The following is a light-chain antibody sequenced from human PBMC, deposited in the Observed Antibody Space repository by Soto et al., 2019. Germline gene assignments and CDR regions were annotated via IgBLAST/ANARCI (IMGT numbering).Light chain of an antibody. J-gene: IGKJ2*01. CDR3: QQYNGT. Sequence: DIQMTQSPSTLSASVGDRVTITCRASQSIGSWLAWYQHKPGKAPKLLIYKASSLESGVPSSFSGSGSWTEFTLTISSLQPDDFATYYCQQYNGTFGQGTKLEIK. CDR1: QSIGSW. V-gene: IGKV1-5*03. CDR2: KAS.